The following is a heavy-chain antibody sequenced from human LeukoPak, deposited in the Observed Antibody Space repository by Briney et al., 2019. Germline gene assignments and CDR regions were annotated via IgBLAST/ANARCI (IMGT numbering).Heavy chain of an antibody. Sequence: PGGSLRLSCAASGFTFSSYGIHWVRQAPGKGLEWVSAISGSGGSTYYADSVKGRFTISRDNSKNTLYLQMNSLRAEDTAVYYCAKDLVSTGLGGQGTLVTVSS. CDR1: GFTFSSYG. J-gene: IGHJ4*02. V-gene: IGHV3-23*01. CDR3: AKDLVSTGL. D-gene: IGHD2/OR15-2a*01. CDR2: ISGSGGST.